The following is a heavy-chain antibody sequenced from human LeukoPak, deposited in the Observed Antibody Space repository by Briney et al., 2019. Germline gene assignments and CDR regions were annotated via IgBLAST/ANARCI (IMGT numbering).Heavy chain of an antibody. CDR1: GFTFSSYS. CDR3: ARIYDSSLYYTRPFDY. V-gene: IGHV3-21*01. J-gene: IGHJ4*02. Sequence: GGALRLSCAASGFTFSSYSMNWVRQAPGKGLEWVSSISSSSSYIYYADSVKGRFTISRDNAKNSLYLQMNSLRAEDTAVYYCARIYDSSLYYTRPFDYWGQGTLVTVSS. D-gene: IGHD3-22*01. CDR2: ISSSSSYI.